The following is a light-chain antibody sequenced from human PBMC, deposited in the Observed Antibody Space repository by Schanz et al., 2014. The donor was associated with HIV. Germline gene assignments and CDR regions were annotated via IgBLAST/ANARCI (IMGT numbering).Light chain of an antibody. CDR1: SNDVGAYNL. CDR3: CSCTNTNTWV. J-gene: IGLJ3*02. V-gene: IGLV2-14*03. Sequence: QSALTQPASVSGSPGQSITISCTGTSNDVGAYNLLSWYQQHPGKAPKLVISDFANRPSGISPRFSASKSDNTASLTISGLQAEDEGDYYCCSCTNTNTWVFGGGTKLTVL. CDR2: DFA.